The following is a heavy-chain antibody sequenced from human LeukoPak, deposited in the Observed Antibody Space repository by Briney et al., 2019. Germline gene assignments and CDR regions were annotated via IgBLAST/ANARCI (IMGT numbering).Heavy chain of an antibody. CDR2: ISYDGSNK. CDR3: ATDYDTPFGY. J-gene: IGHJ4*02. D-gene: IGHD4-17*01. CDR1: GFTFSSYA. V-gene: IGHV3-30*04. Sequence: GRSPRLSCAASGFTFSSYAMHWVRQAPGKGLEWVAVISYDGSNKYYADSVKGRFTISRDNSKNTLYLQMNSLRAEDTAVYYCATDYDTPFGYWGQGTLVTVSS.